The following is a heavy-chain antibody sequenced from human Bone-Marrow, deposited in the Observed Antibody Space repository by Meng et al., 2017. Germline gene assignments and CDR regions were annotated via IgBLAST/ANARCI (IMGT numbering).Heavy chain of an antibody. CDR2: IKSKTDGGTT. Sequence: EVQLVESGGGVLVPGGSLILSCAASGITFSDAWMTWVRQAPGKGLEWVARIKSKTDGGTTDYAAPVKGRFTISRDDSKNTLYLQMNGLKTEDTAVYYCTTHDYGDYWGQGTLVTVSS. V-gene: IGHV3-15*01. J-gene: IGHJ4*02. CDR3: TTHDYGDY. CDR1: GITFSDAW.